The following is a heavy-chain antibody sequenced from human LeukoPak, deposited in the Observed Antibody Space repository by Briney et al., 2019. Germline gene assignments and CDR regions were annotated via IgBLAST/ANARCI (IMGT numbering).Heavy chain of an antibody. CDR2: IYYSGST. Sequence: SETLSLTCTVSGGSISSYYWSWIRQPPGKGLEWIGYIYYSGSTNYNPSLKSRVTISVDTSKNQFSLKLSSVTAADTAVYYCARGRYSYGYYFDYWGQGTLVTVSS. D-gene: IGHD5-18*01. V-gene: IGHV4-59*01. CDR1: GGSISSYY. CDR3: ARGRYSYGYYFDY. J-gene: IGHJ4*02.